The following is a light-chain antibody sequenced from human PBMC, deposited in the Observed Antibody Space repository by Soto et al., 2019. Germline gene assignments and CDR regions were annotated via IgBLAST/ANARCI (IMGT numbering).Light chain of an antibody. CDR1: SSDVGGYNY. CDR2: EVT. V-gene: IGLV2-14*01. J-gene: IGLJ3*02. Sequence: QSVLTRPASVSGSPGQSITISCTGTSSDVGGYNYVSWYQQHPGKAPKLIIYEVTHRPSGVSSRFYGSRSGNTASLTISGLQAEDEADYYCKSRTTRNTLVFGGGTKVTVL. CDR3: KSRTTRNTLV.